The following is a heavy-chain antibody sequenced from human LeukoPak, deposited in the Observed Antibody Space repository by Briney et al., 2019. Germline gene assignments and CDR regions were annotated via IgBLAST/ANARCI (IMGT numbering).Heavy chain of an antibody. V-gene: IGHV1-18*01. Sequence: ASVKVSCKASGYTFTSYGISWVRQAPGQGLEWMGWISAYNGNTNYAQKLQGRVTMTTDTSTSTAYMELRSLRSDDTAVYYCARDRGGNFILGATPPMYYWGQGTLVTVSS. CDR3: ARDRGGNFILGATPPMYY. D-gene: IGHD1-26*01. CDR2: ISAYNGNT. J-gene: IGHJ1*01. CDR1: GYTFTSYG.